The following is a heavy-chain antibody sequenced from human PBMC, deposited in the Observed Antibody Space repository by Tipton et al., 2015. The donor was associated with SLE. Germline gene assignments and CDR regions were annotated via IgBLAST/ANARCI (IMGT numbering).Heavy chain of an antibody. D-gene: IGHD4-11*01. V-gene: IGHV4-59*01. J-gene: IGHJ4*02. CDR1: GGSLTHYY. Sequence: TLSLTCTVSGGSLTHYYWNWIRQSPGKGLEWLGYIHYTGTPYYNPSLKSRIAMSVDTSSNQLSLRLTSLTPADTAVYYCARAGSSNFDPPDFWGQGTLATVSS. CDR3: ARAGSSNFDPPDF. CDR2: IHYTGTP.